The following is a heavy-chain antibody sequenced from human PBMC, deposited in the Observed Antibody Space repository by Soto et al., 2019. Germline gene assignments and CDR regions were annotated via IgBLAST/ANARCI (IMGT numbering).Heavy chain of an antibody. CDR1: GFTFNSYA. V-gene: IGHV3-23*01. CDR2: ISGSGDNT. CDR3: ARDRLIGYYDSSGYQYYYGMDV. J-gene: IGHJ6*02. D-gene: IGHD3-22*01. Sequence: EVQLLESGGGLVQPGGSLRLSCAASGFTFNSYAMNWVRQAPGKGLEWVSVISGSGDNTNYADSVKGRFTISRDNFKNTLYLQMNSLRAEDTAVYYCARDRLIGYYDSSGYQYYYGMDVWGQGTTVTVSS.